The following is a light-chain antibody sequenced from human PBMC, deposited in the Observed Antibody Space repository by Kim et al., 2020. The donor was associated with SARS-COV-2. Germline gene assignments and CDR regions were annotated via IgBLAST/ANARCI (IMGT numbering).Light chain of an antibody. Sequence: DIQMTQSPSSLSASVGDRVTITCRASQGISNYLAWYQQKPGKVPRLLIFAASTLQSGVPSRFSGSGSETDFTLTISSLQCEDVATYYCQKYDSVPHTLGQGTRLE. J-gene: IGKJ2*01. V-gene: IGKV1-27*01. CDR2: AAS. CDR3: QKYDSVPHT. CDR1: QGISNY.